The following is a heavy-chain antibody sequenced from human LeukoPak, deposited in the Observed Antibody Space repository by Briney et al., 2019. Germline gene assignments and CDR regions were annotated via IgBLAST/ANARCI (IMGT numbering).Heavy chain of an antibody. J-gene: IGHJ3*02. CDR3: ARGDYDILTGWDAFDI. Sequence: SETLSLTCTVSGGSISSSSYYWGWIRQPPGKGLKGIGSIYYSASTYYNPSLKSRVTISVDTSKNQFSLKLSSVTAADTAVYYCARGDYDILTGWDAFDIWGQGTMVTVSS. CDR2: IYYSAST. D-gene: IGHD3-9*01. CDR1: GGSISSSSYY. V-gene: IGHV4-39*07.